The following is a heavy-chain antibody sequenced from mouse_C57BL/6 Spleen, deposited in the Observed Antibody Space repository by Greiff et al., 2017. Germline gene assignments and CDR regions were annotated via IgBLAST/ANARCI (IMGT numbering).Heavy chain of an antibody. D-gene: IGHD1-1*01. CDR3: ARGGYGSSYGWFAY. CDR1: GFTFTSYW. Sequence: QVQLKQSGAELVKPGASVKLSCKASGFTFTSYWMHWVKQRPGQGLEWIGMIHPNSGSTNYNEKFKSKATMTVDKSSSTAYMQLSSLTSEDSAVYYCARGGYGSSYGWFAYWGQGTLVTVSA. V-gene: IGHV1-64*01. CDR2: IHPNSGST. J-gene: IGHJ3*01.